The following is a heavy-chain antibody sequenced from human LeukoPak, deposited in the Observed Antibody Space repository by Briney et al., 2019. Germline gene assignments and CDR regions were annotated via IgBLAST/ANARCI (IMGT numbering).Heavy chain of an antibody. CDR1: GFTFSSYS. CDR2: IGSGSSYI. CDR3: ARSSSVNYDSSGYSALDY. Sequence: GGSLRLSCAASGFTFSSYSMNWVRQAPGKGLEWVSSIGSGSSYIYYADSVKGRFTISRDNAKNSLYLQMTSLRAEDTAVYYCARSSSVNYDSSGYSALDYWGQGTLVTVSS. V-gene: IGHV3-21*01. J-gene: IGHJ4*02. D-gene: IGHD3-22*01.